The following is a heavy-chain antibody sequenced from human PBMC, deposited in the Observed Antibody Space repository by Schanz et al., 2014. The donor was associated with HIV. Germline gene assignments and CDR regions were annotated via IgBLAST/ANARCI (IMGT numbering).Heavy chain of an antibody. J-gene: IGHJ6*02. V-gene: IGHV1-18*01. CDR1: GYGFTNYG. Sequence: QVQLLQSGTEVKTPGASVKVSCKTSGYGFTNYGVTWVRQAPGQGLAWMGWISPSNGDTKYTHWLQGRVTMTTDTSTNTAYMELRSLKSDDTAVYYCANSGYCTNGICYTRGDGMDVWGQGTTVTVSS. D-gene: IGHD2-8*01. CDR2: ISPSNGDT. CDR3: ANSGYCTNGICYTRGDGMDV.